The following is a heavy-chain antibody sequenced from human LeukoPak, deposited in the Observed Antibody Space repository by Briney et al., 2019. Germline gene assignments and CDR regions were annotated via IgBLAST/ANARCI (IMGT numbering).Heavy chain of an antibody. D-gene: IGHD5-12*01. CDR2: ISSSSSYI. J-gene: IGHJ4*02. Sequence: GGSLRLSCAASGFTFSSYSMYWVRQAPGKGLEWDSSISSSSSYIYYADSVKGRFTISRDNAKNSLYLQMNSLRAEDTAVYYCASHSGYDIQKRDYWGQGTLVTVSS. CDR3: ASHSGYDIQKRDY. CDR1: GFTFSSYS. V-gene: IGHV3-21*01.